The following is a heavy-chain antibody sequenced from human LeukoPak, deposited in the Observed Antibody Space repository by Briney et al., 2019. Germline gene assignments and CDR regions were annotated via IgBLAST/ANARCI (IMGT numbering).Heavy chain of an antibody. CDR1: GFTFSIYA. CDR3: ATYRQVLLPFES. CDR2: IFPSGGEI. J-gene: IGHJ4*02. Sequence: GGSLRLSCAASGFTFSIYAMIWVRQPPGKGLEWVSSIFPSGGEIHYADSVRGRFTISRDNSKSTLSLQMNSLRAEDTAIYYCATYRQVLLPFESWGQGTLVTVSS. V-gene: IGHV3-23*01. D-gene: IGHD5-18*01.